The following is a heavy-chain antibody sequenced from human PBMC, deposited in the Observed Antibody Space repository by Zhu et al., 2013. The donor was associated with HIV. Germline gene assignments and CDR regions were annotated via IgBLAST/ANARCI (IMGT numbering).Heavy chain of an antibody. Sequence: QVQLVQSGAEVKKPGSSVKVSCKASGGTFSSYTISWVRQAPGQGLEWMGRIIPILGIANYAQKFQGRVTITADKSTSTAYMELSSLRSEDTAVYYCARTGFRGTPRLLRITTGDYWGQGTLVTVSS. J-gene: IGHJ4*02. CDR3: ARTGFRGTPRLLRITTGDY. CDR1: GGTFSSYT. D-gene: IGHD3-10*01. V-gene: IGHV1-69*02. CDR2: IIPILGIA.